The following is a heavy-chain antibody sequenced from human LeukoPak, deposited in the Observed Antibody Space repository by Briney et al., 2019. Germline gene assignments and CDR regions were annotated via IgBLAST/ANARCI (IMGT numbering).Heavy chain of an antibody. CDR2: ISSSSSYI. Sequence: KSWGSLRLSCAASGFTFSSYSMNWVRQAPGKGLEWVSSISSSSSYIYYADSVKGRFTISRDNAKNSLYLQMNSLRAEDTAVYYCARAHTPSYYYMDVWGKGTTVTISS. CDR3: ARAHTPSYYYMDV. V-gene: IGHV3-21*01. CDR1: GFTFSSYS. J-gene: IGHJ6*03.